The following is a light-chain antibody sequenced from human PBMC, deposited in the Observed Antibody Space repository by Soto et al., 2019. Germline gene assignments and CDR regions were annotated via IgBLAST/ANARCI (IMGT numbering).Light chain of an antibody. CDR2: EVS. CDR1: SSDVGAYNY. J-gene: IGLJ2*01. V-gene: IGLV2-14*01. CDR3: SSYTSSTFVI. Sequence: QSALTQSASVSGSPGQSITIPCTGTSSDVGAYNYVSWYQQHPGKAPKLMIYEVSNRPSGVSNRFSGSKSGDTASLTISGLQTGDEADYYCSSYTSSTFVIFGGGTKVTVL.